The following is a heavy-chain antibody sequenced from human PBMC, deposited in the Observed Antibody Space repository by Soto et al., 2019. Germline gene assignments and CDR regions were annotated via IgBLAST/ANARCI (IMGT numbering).Heavy chain of an antibody. Sequence: GGSLRLSCAASGFTFTGYWMSWVRQAPGRGLEWVANIKKDGSEKYYVDSVKGRFTISRDNAKNSLYLQMNSLRVEDTAVYYCAKGQWFDDYWGQGTLVTVSS. CDR1: GFTFTGYW. D-gene: IGHD3-10*01. V-gene: IGHV3-7*01. J-gene: IGHJ4*02. CDR3: AKGQWFDDY. CDR2: IKKDGSEK.